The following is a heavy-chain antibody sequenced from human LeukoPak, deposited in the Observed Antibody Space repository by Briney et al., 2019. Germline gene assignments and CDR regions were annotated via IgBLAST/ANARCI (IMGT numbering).Heavy chain of an antibody. Sequence: HPGGSLRLSCAASGFTFSSYGMHWVRQAPGKGLEWVAVIWYDGSNKYYADSVKGRFTISRDNSKNTLYLQMNSLRAEDTAVYYCARGFGILGYCSSTSCPDLDYWGQGTLVTVSS. J-gene: IGHJ4*02. CDR3: ARGFGILGYCSSTSCPDLDY. CDR2: IWYDGSNK. CDR1: GFTFSSYG. V-gene: IGHV3-33*01. D-gene: IGHD2-2*01.